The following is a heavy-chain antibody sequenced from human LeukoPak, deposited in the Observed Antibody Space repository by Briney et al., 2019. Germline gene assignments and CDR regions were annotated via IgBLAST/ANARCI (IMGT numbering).Heavy chain of an antibody. CDR2: ISGSGGST. CDR3: AKEQRGYSYGNFDY. V-gene: IGHV3-23*01. D-gene: IGHD5-18*01. CDR1: GFTFSSYW. J-gene: IGHJ4*02. Sequence: GGSLRLSCAASGFTFSSYWMHWVRQAPGKGLEWVSAISGSGGSTYYADSVKGRFTISRDNSKNTLYLQMNSLRAEDTAVYYCAKEQRGYSYGNFDYWGQGTLVTVSS.